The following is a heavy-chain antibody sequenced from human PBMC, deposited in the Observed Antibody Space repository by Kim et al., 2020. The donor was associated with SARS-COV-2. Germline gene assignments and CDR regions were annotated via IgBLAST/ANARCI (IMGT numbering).Heavy chain of an antibody. J-gene: IGHJ1*01. CDR1: GFTFSSYA. CDR3: ASRVAGTTGRYFQH. Sequence: WGSLRLSCAASGFTFSSYAMSWVRQAPGKGLEWVSSISGSGGATYYADSVKGRFTISRDNSKNTLYLQMYSLSDEDTALYYCASRVAGTTGRYFQHWGQG. V-gene: IGHV3-23*01. D-gene: IGHD1-7*01. CDR2: ISGSGGAT.